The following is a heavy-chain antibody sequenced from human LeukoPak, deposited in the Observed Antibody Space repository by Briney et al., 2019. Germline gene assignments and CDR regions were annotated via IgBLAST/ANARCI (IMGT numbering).Heavy chain of an antibody. CDR2: ISGSGTDI. J-gene: IGHJ4*02. V-gene: IGHV3-11*04. Sequence: PSETLSLTCAVYGGSFSGYYWSWIRQPPGKGLECLSYISGSGTDINYADSVRGRFTISRDNAKNLLYLQMNDLRVEDTAVYYCARTARHLDYWGQGTLVTVSS. CDR3: ARTARHLDY. CDR1: GGSFSGYY. D-gene: IGHD5-18*01.